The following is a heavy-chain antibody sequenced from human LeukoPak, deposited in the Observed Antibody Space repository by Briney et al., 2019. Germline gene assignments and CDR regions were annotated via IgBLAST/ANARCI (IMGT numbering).Heavy chain of an antibody. Sequence: SETLSLTCTVSGGSISTYYWSWIRQPPGKGLEWIGYFHYSGSTNSDPSFKSRVTMSVDTSKNQFSLYLTSVTAADTAVYYCARGHSPVTTKVSYFQHWGQGTLVTVSS. J-gene: IGHJ1*01. CDR2: FHYSGST. V-gene: IGHV4-59*01. CDR1: GGSISTYY. CDR3: ARGHSPVTTKVSYFQH. D-gene: IGHD4-17*01.